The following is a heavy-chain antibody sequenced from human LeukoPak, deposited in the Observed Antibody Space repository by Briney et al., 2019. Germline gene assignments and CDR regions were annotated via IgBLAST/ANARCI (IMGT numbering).Heavy chain of an antibody. CDR2: INPSGGST. CDR3: ARSYSGTYYVESGVDY. D-gene: IGHD1-26*01. J-gene: IGHJ4*02. Sequence: ASVKVSCKASGYTFTSYGISWVRQAPGQGLEWMGIINPSGGSTRYAQKFQGRVTMTRDTSTSTVYMELSSLRSEDTAVYYCARSYSGTYYVESGVDYWGQGTLVTVSS. CDR1: GYTFTSYG. V-gene: IGHV1-46*01.